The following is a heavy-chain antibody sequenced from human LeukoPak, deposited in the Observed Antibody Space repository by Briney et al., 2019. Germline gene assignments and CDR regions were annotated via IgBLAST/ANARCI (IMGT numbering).Heavy chain of an antibody. D-gene: IGHD2-21*02. J-gene: IGHJ3*02. CDR2: IYTSGST. CDR1: GGSISSGSYY. CDR3: ARAQVVVVTGFDAFDI. Sequence: SQTLSLTCTVSGGSISSGSYYWSWIRQPAGKGLEWIGRIYTSGSTNYNPSLKSRVTISVDTSKNQFSLKLSSVTAADTAVYYCARAQVVVVTGFDAFDIWGRGTMVTVSS. V-gene: IGHV4-61*02.